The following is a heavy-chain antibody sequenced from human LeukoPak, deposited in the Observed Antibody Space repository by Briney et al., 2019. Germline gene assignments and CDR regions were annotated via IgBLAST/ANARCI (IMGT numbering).Heavy chain of an antibody. D-gene: IGHD6-13*01. CDR2: MNPNSGNT. CDR1: GYTFTSYD. V-gene: IGHV1-8*02. CDR3: ARGLAAAGTEMDDY. J-gene: IGHJ4*02. Sequence: ASVKVSCKASGYTFTSYDINWVRQATGQGLEWMGWMNPNSGNTGYAQKFQGRVTMTRNTSISTAYMELSSLRSEDTAVYYCARGLAAAGTEMDDYWGQGTLVTVSS.